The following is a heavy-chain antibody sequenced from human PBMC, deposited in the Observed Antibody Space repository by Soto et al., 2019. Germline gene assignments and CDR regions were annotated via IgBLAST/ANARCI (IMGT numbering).Heavy chain of an antibody. CDR2: ISAYNGNT. CDR1: GYSFTSYG. V-gene: IGHV1-18*01. J-gene: IGHJ5*02. D-gene: IGHD6-19*01. Sequence: GASVKVSCKASGYSFTSYGISSLRQAPGQGLEWMGWISAYNGNTNYAQKLQGRVTMTTDTSTSTAYMELRSLRSDDTAVYYCARVVAGPYNLFDPLGKGTLVTVSS. CDR3: ARVVAGPYNLFDP.